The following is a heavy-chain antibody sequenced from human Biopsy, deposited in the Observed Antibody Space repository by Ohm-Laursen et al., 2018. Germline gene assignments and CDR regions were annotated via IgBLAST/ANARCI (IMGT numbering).Heavy chain of an antibody. CDR1: GFSLSSHGVG. V-gene: IGHV2-5*02. J-gene: IGHJ3*01. D-gene: IGHD3-16*02. CDR2: VYWDNDK. Sequence: PTQTLTLTCTFSGFSLSSHGVGVGWIRQPPGEALEWLAIVYWDNDKRYSPSLWSRLNIWKDASKNRVVLTLTDMDPVDTATCYCAHVVITYGGIIALDAFDVWGQGSMVIVSS. CDR3: AHVVITYGGIIALDAFDV.